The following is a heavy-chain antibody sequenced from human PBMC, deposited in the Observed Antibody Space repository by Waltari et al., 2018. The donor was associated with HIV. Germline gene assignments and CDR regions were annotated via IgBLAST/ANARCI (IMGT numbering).Heavy chain of an antibody. J-gene: IGHJ4*02. CDR1: GGSMRSDNYY. V-gene: IGHV4-61*02. D-gene: IGHD3-16*02. CDR3: VREGGGIVFIPWYFDH. CDR2: VDARGST. Sequence: QVQLQESGPGLVKPSQTLSLTCSVSGGSMRSDNYYWNWVRQPAGKGLEWIGRVDARGSTKYNPSRKSRVTISMDTSKNQFSLRLTSMTAADTAVYYCVREGGGIVFIPWYFDHWGQGALVTVSS.